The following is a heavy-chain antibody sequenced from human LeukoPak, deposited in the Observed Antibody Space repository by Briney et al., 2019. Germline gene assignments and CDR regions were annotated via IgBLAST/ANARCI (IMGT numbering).Heavy chain of an antibody. V-gene: IGHV1-18*01. CDR3: ATTCSSSSCYMVH. CDR1: GYTFANFG. J-gene: IGHJ4*02. Sequence: ASVKVSCKASGYTFANFGITWVRHAPGQGLEWMGWISVYNGNTNYAQNLQGRVTLTTDTSTSTAYMELRSLRSDDTALYYCATTCSSSSCYMVHWGQGTLVTVSS. D-gene: IGHD2-2*02. CDR2: ISVYNGNT.